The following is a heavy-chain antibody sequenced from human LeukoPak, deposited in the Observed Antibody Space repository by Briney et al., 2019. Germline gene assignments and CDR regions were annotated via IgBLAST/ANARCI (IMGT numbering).Heavy chain of an antibody. CDR3: ARESGSFNAFDI. CDR2: IKQDGSEK. D-gene: IGHD3-3*02. Sequence: GGSLRLSCAASGFTFSSYWMSWARQAPGRGLEQVGNIKQDGSEKYYVAFVKGRFNISRDNAKSSLYLQMNSLRAEDTAVYYCARESGSFNAFDIWGQGTMVTVSS. V-gene: IGHV3-7*01. CDR1: GFTFSSYW. J-gene: IGHJ3*02.